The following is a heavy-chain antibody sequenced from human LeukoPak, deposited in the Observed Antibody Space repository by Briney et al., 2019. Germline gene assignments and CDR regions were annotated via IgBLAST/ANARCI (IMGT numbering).Heavy chain of an antibody. CDR2: INPNSGGT. D-gene: IGHD3-22*01. CDR1: GDTFTGYY. CDR3: ARGDVGSSGYYSGFDY. J-gene: IGHJ4*02. V-gene: IGHV1-2*02. Sequence: GASVKVSCKASGDTFTGYYMHWVRQAPGQGLEWMGWINPNSGGTNYAQKFQGRVTMTRDTSISTAYMELSRLRSDDTAVYYCARGDVGSSGYYSGFDYWGQGTLVTVSS.